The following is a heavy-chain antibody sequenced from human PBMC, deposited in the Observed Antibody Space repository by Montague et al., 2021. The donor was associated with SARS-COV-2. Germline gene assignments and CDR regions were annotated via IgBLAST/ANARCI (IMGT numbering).Heavy chain of an antibody. CDR2: INLSGSA. J-gene: IGHJ4*02. CDR3: ARQGDYYGSGSYYNVLSFGLLDGLAPIDY. CDR1: GDSFSGYY. V-gene: IGHV4-34*01. D-gene: IGHD3-10*01. Sequence: SETLSLTCAVYGDSFSGYYWNWIRQPPGKGLEWIGEINLSGSANXNPSLNSRVTMSADTSKNQFSLRLTSVTAADTAIYYCARQGDYYGSGSYYNVLSFGLLDGLAPIDYWGQGTLVTVSS.